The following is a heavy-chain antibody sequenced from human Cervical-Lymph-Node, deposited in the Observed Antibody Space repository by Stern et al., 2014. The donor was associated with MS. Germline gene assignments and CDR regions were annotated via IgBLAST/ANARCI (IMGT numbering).Heavy chain of an antibody. D-gene: IGHD5-12*01. V-gene: IGHV1-69*01. CDR1: GGTFGSFG. J-gene: IGHJ4*02. Sequence: VQLVESGAEVKKPGSLVKVSCRASGGTFGSFGVNWVRQAPGQGLEWMGGIIPIFGTANYAQRFQGRVTITADDSTTTVYMELNSPTSDDTAVYFCTREAIGHSGTFDFWGQGTLVTVSS. CDR2: IIPIFGTA. CDR3: TREAIGHSGTFDF.